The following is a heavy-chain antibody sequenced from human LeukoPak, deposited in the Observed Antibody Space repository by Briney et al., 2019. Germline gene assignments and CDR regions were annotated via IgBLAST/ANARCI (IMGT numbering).Heavy chain of an antibody. CDR3: ARDSAAWEFDY. Sequence: SETLSLTCTVSGGSISSYYWSWIRQPPGKGLEWIGYIYYSGSTNYNPSLKGRVTISVDTSKNQFSLKLSSVTAADTAVYYCARDSAAWEFDYWGQGTLVTVSS. CDR1: GGSISSYY. V-gene: IGHV4-59*01. D-gene: IGHD1-26*01. CDR2: IYYSGST. J-gene: IGHJ4*02.